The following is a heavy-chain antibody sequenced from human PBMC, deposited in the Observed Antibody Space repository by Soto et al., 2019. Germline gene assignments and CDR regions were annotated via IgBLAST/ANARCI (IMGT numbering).Heavy chain of an antibody. CDR3: ARDNWNYYDSSGSPDAFDI. J-gene: IGHJ3*02. CDR2: INAYNGNT. Sequence: ASVKVSCKASGYTFTSYGISWVRQAPGQGLEWMGWINAYNGNTNYVQKLQGRVTMTTDTSTSTAYMELRSLRSDDTAVYYCARDNWNYYDSSGSPDAFDIWGQGTMVTVS. V-gene: IGHV1-18*01. CDR1: GYTFTSYG. D-gene: IGHD3-22*01.